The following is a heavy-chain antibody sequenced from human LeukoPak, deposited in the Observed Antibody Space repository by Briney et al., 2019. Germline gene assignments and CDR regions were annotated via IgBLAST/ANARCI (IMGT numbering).Heavy chain of an antibody. CDR2: ISADNGNT. CDR3: AREVGATTSFDY. Sequence: GASVKVSCKGSGYTLSNHAFSWVRQAPGQGLEWMGWISADNGNTNHAQKFQGRVSLTTDTSTSTAYMELRSLRSDDTAVYYCAREVGATTSFDYWGQGTLVTVSS. CDR1: GYTLSNHA. D-gene: IGHD1-26*01. V-gene: IGHV1-18*04. J-gene: IGHJ4*02.